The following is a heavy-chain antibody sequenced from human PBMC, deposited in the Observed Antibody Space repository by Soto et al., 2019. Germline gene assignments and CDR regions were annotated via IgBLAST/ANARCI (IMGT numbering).Heavy chain of an antibody. CDR1: GFTFSNYE. V-gene: IGHV3-48*03. J-gene: IGHJ4*02. CDR3: AKELTIFGIDY. CDR2: ISSSGSTK. D-gene: IGHD3-3*01. Sequence: PXGSLRLSCAASGFTFSNYEMTWVRQAPGKGLEWVSYISSSGSTKDYADSVKGRFTISRDNAKNSLYLEMNSLRAEDTAVYYCAKELTIFGIDYWGQGTQVTVSS.